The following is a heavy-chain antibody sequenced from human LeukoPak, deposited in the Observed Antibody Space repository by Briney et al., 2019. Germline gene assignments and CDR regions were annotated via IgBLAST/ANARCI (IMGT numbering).Heavy chain of an antibody. J-gene: IGHJ4*02. CDR1: GFRFSTYW. CDR2: INTDGSSI. D-gene: IGHD5-12*01. Sequence: GGSLRLSCAASGFRFSTYWMHWVRDAPGKGLVWVSRINTDGSSISYADSVKGRFIISRDNAKNTLHLQLDSLRVEDTAIYYCVRGYSGAYRIDYWGQGTLVTVSS. CDR3: VRGYSGAYRIDY. V-gene: IGHV3-74*01.